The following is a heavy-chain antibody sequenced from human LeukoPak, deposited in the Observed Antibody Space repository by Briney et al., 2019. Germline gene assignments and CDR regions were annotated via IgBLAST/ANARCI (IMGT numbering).Heavy chain of an antibody. D-gene: IGHD3-22*01. V-gene: IGHV3-7*01. CDR1: GFTFSNYW. CDR3: ARDLNFYDSSGYYSY. Sequence: GGSLRLSCAASGFTFSNYWMSWVRQAPGKGLEWVANIKQVGSEKYYVDSVKGRFTISRDNAKNSLYLQMNSLRAEDTAVYYCARDLNFYDSSGYYSYWGQGTLVTVSS. J-gene: IGHJ4*02. CDR2: IKQVGSEK.